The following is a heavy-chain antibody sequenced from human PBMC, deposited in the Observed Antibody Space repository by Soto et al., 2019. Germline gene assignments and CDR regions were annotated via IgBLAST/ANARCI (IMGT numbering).Heavy chain of an antibody. CDR3: ARGLYYDSSGYYYFDY. J-gene: IGHJ4*02. CDR1: GGSISSGGYY. Sequence: SETLSLTCTISGGSISSGGYYWSWIRQHPGKGLEWIGYIYYSGSTYYNPSLKSRVTISVDTSKNQFSLKLSSVTAADTAVYYCARGLYYDSSGYYYFDYWGQGTLVTVSS. V-gene: IGHV4-31*03. D-gene: IGHD3-22*01. CDR2: IYYSGST.